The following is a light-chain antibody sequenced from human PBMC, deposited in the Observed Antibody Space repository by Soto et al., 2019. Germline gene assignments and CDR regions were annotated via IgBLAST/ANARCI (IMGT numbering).Light chain of an antibody. J-gene: IGKJ2*01. CDR1: QSISGW. CDR2: DAS. V-gene: IGKV1-5*01. Sequence: DIEMTQSPSTLSASVGDRVTITCRASQSISGWLAWYQQKPGKAPKLLIFDASSLEGGVPSRFSGSGSGTEFSLTISSLQPDDFATYYCQQYSTYYTFGQGTKLEIK. CDR3: QQYSTYYT.